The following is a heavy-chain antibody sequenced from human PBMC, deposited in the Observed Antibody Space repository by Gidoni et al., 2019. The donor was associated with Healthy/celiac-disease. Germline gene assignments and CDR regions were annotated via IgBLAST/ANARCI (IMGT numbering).Heavy chain of an antibody. Sequence: EVQLVESGGGLVQPGRSLRLSCAASGFTFDDYAMHWVRQAPGKGLEWVSGISWNSGSIGYADSVKGRFTISRDNAKNSLYLQMNSLRAEDTALYYCAKAYCTNGVCYTRIFDYWGQGTLVTVSS. CDR1: GFTFDDYA. V-gene: IGHV3-9*01. J-gene: IGHJ4*02. D-gene: IGHD2-8*01. CDR3: AKAYCTNGVCYTRIFDY. CDR2: ISWNSGSI.